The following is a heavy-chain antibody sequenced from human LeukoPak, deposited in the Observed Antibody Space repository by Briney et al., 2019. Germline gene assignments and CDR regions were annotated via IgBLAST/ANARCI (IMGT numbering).Heavy chain of an antibody. CDR2: ISSSSSYT. CDR1: GFTFSDYY. D-gene: IGHD1-26*01. V-gene: IGHV3-11*03. J-gene: IGHJ4*02. Sequence: GGSLRLSCAASGFTFSDYYMSWIRQAPGKGLGWVSYISSSSSYTNYADSVKGRFTISRDNAKNSLYLQMSSLRAEDTAVYYCAKRKVATEYYFDYWGQGTLVTVSS. CDR3: AKRKVATEYYFDY.